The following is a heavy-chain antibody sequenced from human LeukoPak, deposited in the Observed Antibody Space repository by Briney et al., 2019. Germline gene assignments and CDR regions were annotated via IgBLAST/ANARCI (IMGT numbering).Heavy chain of an antibody. D-gene: IGHD6-19*01. Sequence: WASVKVSCKASGYTFTGYYMHWVRQAPGQGLEWMGWINPNSGGTNYAQKFQGRVTMTRDTSISTAYMELSRLRSDDTAVYYCARLLEYSSGRGEPGDYWGQGTLVTVSS. CDR2: INPNSGGT. V-gene: IGHV1-2*02. CDR3: ARLLEYSSGRGEPGDY. J-gene: IGHJ4*02. CDR1: GYTFTGYY.